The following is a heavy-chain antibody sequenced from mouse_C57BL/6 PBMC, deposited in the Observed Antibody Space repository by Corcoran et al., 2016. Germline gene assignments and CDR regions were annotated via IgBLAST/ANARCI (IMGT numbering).Heavy chain of an antibody. V-gene: IGHV9-3*01. Sequence: QIQLVQSGPELKKPGETVKISCKASGYTFTTYGMSWVKQAPGKGLKWMGWINTYSGVPTYADDFKGRFAFSLETSASTAYLQINNLKNEDTATYFCARVPYYDGSSDWYFDVWGTGTTVTVSS. J-gene: IGHJ1*03. CDR2: INTYSGVP. CDR1: GYTFTTYG. D-gene: IGHD1-1*01. CDR3: ARVPYYDGSSDWYFDV.